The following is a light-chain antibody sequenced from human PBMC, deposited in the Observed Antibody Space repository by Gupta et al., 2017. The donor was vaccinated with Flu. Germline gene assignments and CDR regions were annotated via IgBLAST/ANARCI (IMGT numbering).Light chain of an antibody. Sequence: FILTQSHSVSESPGQTITISCTRTSGSIANNYVQWYQQRPGSSPTIVIYENNQRPSGVPDRFSGSIDSSSNSAALTISGMKTEDEDYYNCQSEHTSGQVFGGGTKLTVL. V-gene: IGLV6-57*01. CDR1: SGSIANNY. CDR2: ENN. J-gene: IGLJ2*01. CDR3: QSEHTSGQV.